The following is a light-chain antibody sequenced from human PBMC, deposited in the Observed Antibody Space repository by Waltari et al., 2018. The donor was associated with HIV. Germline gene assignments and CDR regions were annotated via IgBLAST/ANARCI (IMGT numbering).Light chain of an antibody. J-gene: IGLJ1*01. V-gene: IGLV2-14*01. CDR1: SSAVGAYNC. CDR3: SSYTGSDTLLGV. CDR2: DVN. Sequence: QSALTQPASVAGSPGQSTLISCTGTSSAVGAYNCLSRYQHNPGQAPKLIIYDVNYRPSGISSRFSGSKSGNTASLTISGLQAEDESDYYCSSYTGSDTLLGVFGTGTKVTVL.